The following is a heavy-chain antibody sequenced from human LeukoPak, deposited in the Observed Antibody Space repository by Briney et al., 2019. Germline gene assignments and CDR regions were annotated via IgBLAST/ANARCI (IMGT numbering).Heavy chain of an antibody. J-gene: IGHJ4*02. CDR2: ISAYNGNT. D-gene: IGHD1-1*01. CDR1: GYTFTSYG. V-gene: IGHV1-18*01. Sequence: GASVKVSCKASGYTFTSYGISWVRQAPGQGLEWMGWISAYNGNTNYAQKLQGRVTMTTDTSTSTAYMELRGLRSDDTAVYYCARDNDHGTFQAENYWGPGTLVTVSS. CDR3: ARDNDHGTFQAENY.